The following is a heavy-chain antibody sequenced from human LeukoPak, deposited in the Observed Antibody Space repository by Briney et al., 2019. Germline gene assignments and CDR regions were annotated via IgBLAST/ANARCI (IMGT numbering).Heavy chain of an antibody. Sequence: GESLKISCKVSGYSFPSYWITWVRPMPGKGLEWMGGIAPSDSHTNYSPSFEGHVTISVDKSISTAYLQWSSLKASDTAMYYCARQPPGVYDTTQNWFDPWGQGTLVTVSS. CDR1: GYSFPSYW. V-gene: IGHV5-10-1*01. D-gene: IGHD3-22*01. J-gene: IGHJ5*02. CDR2: IAPSDSHT. CDR3: ARQPPGVYDTTQNWFDP.